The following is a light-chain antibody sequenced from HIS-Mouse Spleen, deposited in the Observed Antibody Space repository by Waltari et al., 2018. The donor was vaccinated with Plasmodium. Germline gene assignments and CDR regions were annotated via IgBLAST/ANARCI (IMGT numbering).Light chain of an antibody. CDR3: SSYAGSNNLV. CDR1: SRYVGRYHY. Sequence: QSALTHPASASGSPGQSVTLSCTGTSRYVGRYHYVYWYQQQPAKAPKLLIYEVKKRPSGVPDRFSGSKSGNTASLTVAGLQAEDEADYYCSSYAGSNNLVFGGGTKLTVL. J-gene: IGLJ2*01. CDR2: EVK. V-gene: IGLV2-8*01.